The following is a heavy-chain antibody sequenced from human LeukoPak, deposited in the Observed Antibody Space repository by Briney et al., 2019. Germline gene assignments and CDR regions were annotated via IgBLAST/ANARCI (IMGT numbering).Heavy chain of an antibody. Sequence: SQTLSLTCAISGDSVSSNSAAWNWIRQSPSRGLEWLGRTYYRSKWYNDYAVSVKSRITINPATSKNQFSLKLSSVTAADTAVYYCARGSPTNLYDYVWGSYRHKTYYFDYWGQGALVTVSS. J-gene: IGHJ4*02. CDR2: TYYRSKWYN. CDR3: ARGSPTNLYDYVWGSYRHKTYYFDY. D-gene: IGHD3-16*02. V-gene: IGHV6-1*01. CDR1: GDSVSSNSAA.